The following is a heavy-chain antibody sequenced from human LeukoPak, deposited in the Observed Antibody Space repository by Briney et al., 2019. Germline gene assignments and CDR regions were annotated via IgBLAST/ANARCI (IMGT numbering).Heavy chain of an antibody. Sequence: GASVKVSCKASGYTFIDFGVNWVRQAPGQGLEWMGWISPHNGNTDYAQKFQGRVTMTTDTSTSTAYMTLRSLRSDDTAIYYCARGLTRGSNPWGQGTLVTVSS. V-gene: IGHV1-18*01. J-gene: IGHJ5*02. CDR2: ISPHNGNT. D-gene: IGHD2-15*01. CDR3: ARGLTRGSNP. CDR1: GYTFIDFG.